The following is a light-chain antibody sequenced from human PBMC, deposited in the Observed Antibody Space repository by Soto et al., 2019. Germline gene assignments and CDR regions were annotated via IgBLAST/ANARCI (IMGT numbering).Light chain of an antibody. CDR3: QQYNKWPLA. CDR2: DAS. CDR1: QSLSSD. J-gene: IGKJ4*01. Sequence: EIVMTQSPSTLSVSPGERATLSCRASQSLSSDLAWYQQKPGQAPRLLIYDASTRATGIPARFSGSGSGTEFILTISSLQSEDFAVYYCQQYNKWPLAFGGGTKVEIK. V-gene: IGKV3-15*01.